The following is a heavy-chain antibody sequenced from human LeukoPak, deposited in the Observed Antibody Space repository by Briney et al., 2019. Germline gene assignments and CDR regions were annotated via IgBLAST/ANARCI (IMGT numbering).Heavy chain of an antibody. J-gene: IGHJ6*03. CDR3: ARLGRYCSSTSCYARTYYYYMDV. CDR2: IYYSGST. V-gene: IGHV4-59*12. Sequence: SETLSLTRTVSGGSISSYYWSWIRQPPGKGLEWIGYIYYSGSTNYNPSLKSRVTISVDTSKNQFSLKLSSVTAADTAVYYCARLGRYCSSTSCYARTYYYYMDVWGKGTTVTISS. CDR1: GGSISSYY. D-gene: IGHD2-2*01.